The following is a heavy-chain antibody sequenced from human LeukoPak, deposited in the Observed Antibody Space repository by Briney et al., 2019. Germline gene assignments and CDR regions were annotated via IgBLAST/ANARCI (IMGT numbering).Heavy chain of an antibody. CDR2: IDTAGNT. CDR3: ARAKLPGIQAAGRVNYFDS. D-gene: IGHD6-13*01. J-gene: IGHJ4*02. Sequence: GGSLRLSCAASEFTFSSYDMHWVRQVTGKGLEWVSTIDTAGNTWYPDSVKGRFTISRENAKNSLNLQMNSLRVGDTAVYYCARAKLPGIQAAGRVNYFDSWGQGTLVTVSS. V-gene: IGHV3-13*01. CDR1: EFTFSSYD.